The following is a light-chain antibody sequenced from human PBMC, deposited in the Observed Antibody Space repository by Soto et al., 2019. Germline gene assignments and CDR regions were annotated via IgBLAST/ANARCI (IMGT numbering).Light chain of an antibody. Sequence: QPVLTQSPSASASLGASVRLTCTLSSGHSSYAIAWHQQQPEKGPRYLMKINSDGSHNKGDGIPDRFSGSNSGVERYLTISSLQSEDEADYYCQTWGTGIWVFGGGTKVTVL. J-gene: IGLJ3*02. CDR3: QTWGTGIWV. CDR2: INSDGSH. V-gene: IGLV4-69*01. CDR1: SGHSSYA.